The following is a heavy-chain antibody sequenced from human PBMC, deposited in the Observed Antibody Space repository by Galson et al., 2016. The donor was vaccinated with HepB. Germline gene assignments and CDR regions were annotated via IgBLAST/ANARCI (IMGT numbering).Heavy chain of an antibody. CDR3: VRGIDP. Sequence: SLRLSCAASGFTFTDYYMSWIRQAPGKGLEWLSYISATGIRTYYPDYVKGRFTISRDNTKNSLYLQMNSLRVEDTAVYYCVRGIDPWGQGTLVTVSS. J-gene: IGHJ5*02. CDR2: ISATGIRT. CDR1: GFTFTDYY. V-gene: IGHV3-11*01.